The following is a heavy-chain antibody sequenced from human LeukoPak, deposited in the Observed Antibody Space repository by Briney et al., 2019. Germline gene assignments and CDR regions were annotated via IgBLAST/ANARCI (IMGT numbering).Heavy chain of an antibody. V-gene: IGHV3-23*01. CDR2: ISGSGGST. J-gene: IGHJ4*02. CDR3: ATQGGIAVAGIGYFDY. D-gene: IGHD6-19*01. CDR1: GFTFSSYS. Sequence: GGSLRLSCAASGFTFSSYSMNWVRQTPGKGLEWVSAISGSGGSTYYADSVKGRFTISRDNSKNTLYLQMNSLRAEDTAVYYCATQGGIAVAGIGYFDYWGQGTLVTVSS.